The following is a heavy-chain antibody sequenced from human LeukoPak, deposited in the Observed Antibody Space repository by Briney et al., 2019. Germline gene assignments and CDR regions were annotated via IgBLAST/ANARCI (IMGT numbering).Heavy chain of an antibody. Sequence: ASVKVSCRASGYTFTNSDITWVRQAPGQGLEWMGRISTSNGDPNYAAKLQGRVTMTTDPSTSTVYMELGSLTFDDTAVYFCARDPYHRLGPPLDLWGQGTLVTVSS. D-gene: IGHD1-14*01. CDR1: GYTFTNSD. V-gene: IGHV1-18*01. CDR3: ARDPYHRLGPPLDL. J-gene: IGHJ5*02. CDR2: ISTSNGDP.